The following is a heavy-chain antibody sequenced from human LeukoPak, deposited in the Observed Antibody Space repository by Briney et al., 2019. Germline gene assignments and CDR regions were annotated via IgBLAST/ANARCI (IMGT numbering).Heavy chain of an antibody. D-gene: IGHD1-14*01. CDR2: ISGSGGST. V-gene: IGHV3-23*01. CDR3: AKALERAQIDTTPRIRPKYFQH. CDR1: GFTFSSYA. J-gene: IGHJ1*01. Sequence: PGGSLRLSCAASGFTFSSYAMSWVRQAPGKGLEWVSAISGSGGSTYYADSVKGRFTISRDNSKNTLYLQMNSLRAEDTAVYYCAKALERAQIDTTPRIRPKYFQHWGQGTLVRLL.